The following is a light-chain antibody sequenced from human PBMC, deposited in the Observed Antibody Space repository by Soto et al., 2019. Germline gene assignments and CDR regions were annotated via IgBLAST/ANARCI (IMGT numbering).Light chain of an antibody. CDR2: GNN. CDR3: GTWDSSLSAVV. Sequence: QSVLTQPPSVSAAPGQKVTISCSGSSSNIGDNYVSWYQHLPRTAPKLFIYGNNKRPSGISDRFSGSKSGTSATLGITGLQTGDEADYYCGTWDSSLSAVVFGGGTKLTVL. J-gene: IGLJ2*01. CDR1: SSNIGDNY. V-gene: IGLV1-51*01.